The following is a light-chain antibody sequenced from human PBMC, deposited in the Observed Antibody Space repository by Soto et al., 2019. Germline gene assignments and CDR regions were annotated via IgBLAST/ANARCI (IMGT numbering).Light chain of an antibody. Sequence: DIQMTQSPSTLSASVGDTVTITCRASQSLSYWLAWYQQKPGQAPQLLIHKASTLESGVPSRFSGSGSGTEFTLTISSLQPDDLATFYCQQYDRFPYTFGQGTKLEIK. CDR2: KAS. J-gene: IGKJ2*01. CDR1: QSLSYW. V-gene: IGKV1-5*03. CDR3: QQYDRFPYT.